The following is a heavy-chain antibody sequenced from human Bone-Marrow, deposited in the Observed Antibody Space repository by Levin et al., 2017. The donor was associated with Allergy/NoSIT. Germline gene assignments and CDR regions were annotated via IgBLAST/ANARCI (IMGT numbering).Heavy chain of an antibody. CDR2: IHPDDSET. CDR1: GYSFTSHF. Sequence: LGESLKISCQGSGYSFTSHFVGWVRQMPGKGLEWMGIIHPDDSETRYSPSFQGLVTISADKSINTAYLHWSSLGASDTATYYCARRHTVLRGVSEGAFDIWGQGTMVTVSS. J-gene: IGHJ3*02. D-gene: IGHD3-10*01. CDR3: ARRHTVLRGVSEGAFDI. V-gene: IGHV5-51*01.